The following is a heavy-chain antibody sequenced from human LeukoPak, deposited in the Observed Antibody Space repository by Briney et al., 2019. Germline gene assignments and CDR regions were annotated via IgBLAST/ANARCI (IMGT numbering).Heavy chain of an antibody. V-gene: IGHV4-34*01. CDR1: GGSFSGYY. J-gene: IGHJ5*02. CDR3: ARPFPSSSWFNWFDP. Sequence: KPSETLSLTCAVYGGSFSGYYWSWIRQPPGKGLEWIGEINHSGSTNYNPSLKSRVTISVDTSKNQFSLKLSSVTAADTAVYYCARPFPSSSWFNWFDPWGQGTPVTVSS. CDR2: INHSGST. D-gene: IGHD6-13*01.